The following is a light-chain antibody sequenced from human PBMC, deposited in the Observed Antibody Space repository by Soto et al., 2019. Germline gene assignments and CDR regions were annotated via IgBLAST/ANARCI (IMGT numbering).Light chain of an antibody. J-gene: IGKJ4*01. Sequence: DIEMTQSPSSLSAYVGDRVNITCRASQSISYYLNWYQQKPGRAPELLMYGASSLQSGVPSRFTGSGSGTEFTLTITSLQPGDFATYYCQQTYTTPLTFGGGTKVDIK. CDR1: QSISYY. V-gene: IGKV1-39*01. CDR2: GAS. CDR3: QQTYTTPLT.